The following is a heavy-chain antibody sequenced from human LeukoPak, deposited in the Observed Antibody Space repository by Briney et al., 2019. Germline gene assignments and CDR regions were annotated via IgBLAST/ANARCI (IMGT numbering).Heavy chain of an antibody. Sequence: GASVKVSCKASGYTFTSYGISWVGQAPGQGREGMGWISAYNGKTNYAQKLQGRVTMTTDTSTSTAYMELRSLRSHDTAVYYCARIPVDTAMADVSLFDYWGQGTLVTVSS. CDR3: ARIPVDTAMADVSLFDY. CDR2: ISAYNGKT. V-gene: IGHV1-18*04. D-gene: IGHD5-18*01. J-gene: IGHJ4*02. CDR1: GYTFTSYG.